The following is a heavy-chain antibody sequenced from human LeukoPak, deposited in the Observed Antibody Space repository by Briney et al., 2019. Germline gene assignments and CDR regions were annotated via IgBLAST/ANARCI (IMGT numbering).Heavy chain of an antibody. J-gene: IGHJ4*02. CDR1: GRPISRGGYY. Sequence: SQTLSLTCTLSGRPISRGGYYGSWIRQHPGKGLEWIGYIYYCGSTYYNPSLKSRVTISVDTSKNQFSLKLSSVTAADTAVYYCARVHRWDQYSSGWYTRNYFDYWGQGTLVTVSS. CDR3: ARVHRWDQYSSGWYTRNYFDY. D-gene: IGHD6-19*01. V-gene: IGHV4-31*03. CDR2: IYYCGST.